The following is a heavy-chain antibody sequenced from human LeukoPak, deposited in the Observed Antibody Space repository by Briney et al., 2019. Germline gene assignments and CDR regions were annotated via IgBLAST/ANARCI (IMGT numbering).Heavy chain of an antibody. CDR2: INPNSGGT. CDR1: GYTFTGCY. V-gene: IGHV1-2*02. J-gene: IGHJ4*02. Sequence: ASVKVSCKASGYTFTGCYMHWVRQAPGQGLEWMGWINPNSGGTNYAQKFQGRVTMTRDTSISTDYMELSRLRSDDTAVYYCARDKDSLTYDYVWGSYPTTFDYWGQGTLVTVSS. D-gene: IGHD3-16*02. CDR3: ARDKDSLTYDYVWGSYPTTFDY.